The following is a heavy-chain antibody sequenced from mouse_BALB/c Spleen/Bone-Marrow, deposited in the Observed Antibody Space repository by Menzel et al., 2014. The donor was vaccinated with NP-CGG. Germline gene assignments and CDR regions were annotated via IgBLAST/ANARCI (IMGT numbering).Heavy chain of an antibody. J-gene: IGHJ3*01. Sequence: EVMLVESGGGLVKSGGSLKLSCAASGFTFSNYGMSWVRQTPEKRLEWVATISGGGSYTFYSDSVKVRFTISRDNAKNNLYLQLSSLRSEDTALYYCARHAYYDQTEVSFVYWGQGTLVTVSA. D-gene: IGHD2-4*01. V-gene: IGHV5-9-2*01. CDR1: GFTFSNYG. CDR2: ISGGGSYT. CDR3: ARHAYYDQTEVSFVY.